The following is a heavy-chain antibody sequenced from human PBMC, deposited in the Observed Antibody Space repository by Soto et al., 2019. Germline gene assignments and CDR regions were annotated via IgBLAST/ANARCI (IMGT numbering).Heavy chain of an antibody. CDR3: AKVTSWSFPSGSYYDS. V-gene: IGHV3-23*01. CDR1: GFTFSDHA. D-gene: IGHD3-10*01. J-gene: IGHJ4*03. CDR2: ISGSGTTT. Sequence: EVQLLESGGGLVQPGGSLRISCETSGFTFSDHAMSWVRQTPGKGLTWVSAISGSGTTTYYGDSMKGRFTVSRDNSNNTLYLQMKSLRAEDTAVYYCAKVTSWSFPSGSYYDSWGHGNLVTVSS.